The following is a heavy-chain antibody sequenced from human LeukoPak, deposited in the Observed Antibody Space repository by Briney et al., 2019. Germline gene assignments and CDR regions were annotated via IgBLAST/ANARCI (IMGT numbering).Heavy chain of an antibody. Sequence: PSETLSLTCTVSGGSISSSSYYWGWIRQPPGKGLEWIGRIYSSGSPNYNPSLKSRVTMSVDTSKNQFSLKLSSVTAADTAVYYCARGLIRYSYGYPPFGYWGQGTLVTVSS. V-gene: IGHV4-39*07. J-gene: IGHJ4*02. CDR3: ARGLIRYSYGYPPFGY. CDR1: GGSISSSSYY. D-gene: IGHD5-18*01. CDR2: IYSSGSP.